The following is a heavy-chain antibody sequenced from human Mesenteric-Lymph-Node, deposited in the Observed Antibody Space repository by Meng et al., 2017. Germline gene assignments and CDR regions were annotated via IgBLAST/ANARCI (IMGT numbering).Heavy chain of an antibody. CDR1: GYTFNTYY. Sequence: QVQRVQAGAEVKKPGASVRVSCKASGYTFNTYYMHWVRQAPGQGLEWMGVINPSGGSSIYAQRFQGRVTMTSDTSTTTVYMDLSSLRSEDTAVYYCARVSKGGSYRFDPWGQGTLVTVSS. V-gene: IGHV1-46*02. CDR2: INPSGGSS. CDR3: ARVSKGGSYRFDP. J-gene: IGHJ5*02. D-gene: IGHD1-26*01.